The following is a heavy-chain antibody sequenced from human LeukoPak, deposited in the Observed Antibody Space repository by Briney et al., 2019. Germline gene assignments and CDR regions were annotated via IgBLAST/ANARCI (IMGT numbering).Heavy chain of an antibody. J-gene: IGHJ4*02. CDR2: ISAYNGNT. Sequence: ASVKVSCKASGYTFTSYGISWVRQAPGQGLEWMGWISAYNGNTNYAQKLQGRVTMTTDTSTSTAYMELRSLRSDDTAVYYCARDPLGGFGELSNDYWGPGNPGHRLL. CDR1: GYTFTSYG. V-gene: IGHV1-18*01. CDR3: ARDPLGGFGELSNDY. D-gene: IGHD3-10*01.